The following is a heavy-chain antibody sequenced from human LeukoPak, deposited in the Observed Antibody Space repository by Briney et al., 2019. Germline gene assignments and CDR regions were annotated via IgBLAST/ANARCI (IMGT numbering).Heavy chain of an antibody. V-gene: IGHV3-7*03. CDR3: AKWRLVPRDPFDY. D-gene: IGHD6-19*01. J-gene: IGHJ4*02. CDR2: IKLDGSEK. Sequence: GGSLRLSCVASGFTFGKYWMSWVRQAPGKGLEWVANIKLDGSEKNYVDSVKGRFTISRDNSKNTLYLQMNSLRVEDTAVYYCAKWRLVPRDPFDYWGQGTLVTVSS. CDR1: GFTFGKYW.